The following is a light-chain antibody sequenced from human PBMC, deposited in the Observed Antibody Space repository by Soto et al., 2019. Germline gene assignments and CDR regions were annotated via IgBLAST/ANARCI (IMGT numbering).Light chain of an antibody. CDR3: QQTHIIPWT. Sequence: DIQLTQSPSSLSASIGDRVTITCRASQRMTNYLNWYQEKPGKAPKLLIYLVSSLQSGVPSRFSGSGSGTEFTLTISSLHPEDLATYYCQQTHIIPWTFGQGTKVDIK. V-gene: IGKV1-39*01. CDR2: LVS. CDR1: QRMTNY. J-gene: IGKJ1*01.